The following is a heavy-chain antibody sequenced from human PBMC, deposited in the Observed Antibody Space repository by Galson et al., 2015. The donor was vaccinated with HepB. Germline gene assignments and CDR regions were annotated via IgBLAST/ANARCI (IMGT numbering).Heavy chain of an antibody. J-gene: IGHJ4*02. V-gene: IGHV3-30-3*01. Sequence: SLRLSCAASGFTFSSYAMHWVRQAPGKGLEWVAVISYDGSNKYYADSVKGRFTISRDNSKNTLYLQMNSLRAEDTAVYYCARVQGGYSGSYYFDYWGQGTLVTVSS. CDR1: GFTFSSYA. CDR3: ARVQGGYSGSYYFDY. CDR2: ISYDGSNK. D-gene: IGHD5-12*01.